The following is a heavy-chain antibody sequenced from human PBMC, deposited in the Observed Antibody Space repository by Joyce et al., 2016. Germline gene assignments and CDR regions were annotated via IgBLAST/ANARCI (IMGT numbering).Heavy chain of an antibody. CDR1: GFNFGVYG. V-gene: IGHV3-21*02. CDR2: MSGSGGYI. D-gene: IGHD2-8*01. Sequence: EVQLVESGGGLVKPGGSLRLSCATSGFNFGVYGMTWLRQAPGKGLEWVASMSGSGGYIYHADSVRGRFTISRDNAKDTLFLLMNSLKAEDTALYFCARDFPPSRNCTNGVCAFWGFWGKGNLVTVSA. CDR3: ARDFPPSRNCTNGVCAFWGF. J-gene: IGHJ4*02.